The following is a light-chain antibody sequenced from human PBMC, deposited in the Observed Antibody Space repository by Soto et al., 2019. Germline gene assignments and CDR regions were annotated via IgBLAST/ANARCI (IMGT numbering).Light chain of an antibody. V-gene: IGKV3D-15*01. CDR3: QQYNNWPPT. CDR1: QSVSSN. J-gene: IGKJ4*01. CDR2: GAS. Sequence: EIVMTQSPTPLSVSPGEGASLSCRASQSVSSNLAWYQQKPGQAPRLLIYGASTRATGIPARFSGSGSGTEFTLTISSLQSEDFAVYYCQQYNNWPPTFGGGTKVEIK.